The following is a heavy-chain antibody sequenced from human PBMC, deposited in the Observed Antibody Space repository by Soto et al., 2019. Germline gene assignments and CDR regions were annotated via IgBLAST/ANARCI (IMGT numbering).Heavy chain of an antibody. CDR1: GGSVTSGSYY. CDR2: VYYSGST. V-gene: IGHV4-61*01. CDR3: ARDSVDTTVERNLALDY. J-gene: IGHJ4*02. D-gene: IGHD5-18*01. Sequence: QAQLQESGPGLVKPSETLSLTCPVSGGSVTSGSYYWSWIRQPPGKGLEWIGSVYYSGSTTSNPSLKSRVTMALDPSKNQFSLKLSSVSAADTAAYYCARDSVDTTVERNLALDYWGQGSLVTVSS.